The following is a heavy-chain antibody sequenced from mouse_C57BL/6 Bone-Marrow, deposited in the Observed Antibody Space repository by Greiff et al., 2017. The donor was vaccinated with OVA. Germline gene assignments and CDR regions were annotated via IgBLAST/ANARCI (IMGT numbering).Heavy chain of an antibody. CDR2: IRLKSDNYAT. J-gene: IGHJ4*01. V-gene: IGHV6-3*01. Sequence: EVKLLESGGGLVQPGGSMKLSCVASGFTFSNYWMNWVRQSPEKGLEWVAQIRLKSDNYATHYAESVKGRFTISRDDSKSSVYLQMNNLRAEDTGIYYCTGTTGGYYAMDYWGQGTSVTVSS. CDR1: GFTFSNYW. D-gene: IGHD1-1*01. CDR3: TGTTGGYYAMDY.